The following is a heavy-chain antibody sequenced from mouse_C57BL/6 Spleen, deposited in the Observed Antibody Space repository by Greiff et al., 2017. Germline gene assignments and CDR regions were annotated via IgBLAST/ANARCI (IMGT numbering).Heavy chain of an antibody. J-gene: IGHJ4*01. V-gene: IGHV5-9-1*02. D-gene: IGHD1-1*01. CDR1: GFTFSSYA. CDR2: ISSGGDYI. CDR3: TRVTTVVATPGSAMDY. Sequence: EVKLMESGEGLVKPGGSLKLSCAASGFTFSSYAMSWVRQTPEKRLEWVAYISSGGDYIYYADTVKGRFTISRDNARNTLYLQMSSLKSEDTAMYYCTRVTTVVATPGSAMDYWGQGTSVTVSS.